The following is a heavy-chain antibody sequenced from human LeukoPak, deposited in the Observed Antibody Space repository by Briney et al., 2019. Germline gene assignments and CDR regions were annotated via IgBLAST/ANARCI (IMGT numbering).Heavy chain of an antibody. CDR1: GFTFSNYA. V-gene: IGHV3-23*01. CDR2: ISGSGDNT. D-gene: IGHD4-17*01. J-gene: IGHJ4*02. Sequence: GGSLRLSCAASGFTFSNYAMSWVRQAPGKELEWVSSISGSGDNTYYADSVKDRFSISRDNSKTTVSLQMNTLRAEDTAVYYCAKGRGTAVTSAANYWGQGTLVTVSS. CDR3: AKGRGTAVTSAANY.